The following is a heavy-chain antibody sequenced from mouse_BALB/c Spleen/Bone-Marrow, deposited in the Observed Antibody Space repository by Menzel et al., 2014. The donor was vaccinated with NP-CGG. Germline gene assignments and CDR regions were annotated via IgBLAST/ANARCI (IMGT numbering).Heavy chain of an antibody. D-gene: IGHD1-1*01. CDR1: GYTFTTHW. CDR3: ARGGSSPAWFAY. Sequence: QVQLQQSVAELVRPGASVKLSCKASGYTFTTHWVNWIKQRPGQGLEWIGRIDPSDNETHYNQKFKDKAMLTVDKSSNTAYMQLSSLTSEDSAVYYCARGGSSPAWFAYWGQGTLVTVSA. V-gene: IGHV1-61*01. CDR2: IDPSDNET. J-gene: IGHJ3*01.